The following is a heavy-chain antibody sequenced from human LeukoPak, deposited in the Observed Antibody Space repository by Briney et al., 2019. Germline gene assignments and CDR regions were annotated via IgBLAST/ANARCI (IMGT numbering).Heavy chain of an antibody. CDR1: GDSVSSNSAA. Sequence: SQTLSLTCAISGDSVSSNSAAWNWIRQSPPRGLEWLGRTYYRSKWYNDYAVSVKGRININPDTSKNQFSLQLNSVTPEDTAVYYCARTQPAGAGNWLDPWGQGTLVTVSS. CDR3: ARTQPAGAGNWLDP. D-gene: IGHD6-13*01. J-gene: IGHJ5*02. CDR2: TYYRSKWYN. V-gene: IGHV6-1*01.